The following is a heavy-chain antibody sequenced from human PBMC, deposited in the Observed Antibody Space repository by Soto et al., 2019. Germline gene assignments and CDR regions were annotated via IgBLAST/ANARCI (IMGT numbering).Heavy chain of an antibody. CDR2: ISYDGSNK. V-gene: IGHV3-30-3*01. D-gene: IGHD6-19*01. J-gene: IGHJ2*01. CDR3: SRAPRGQAVDGSYWYFDL. CDR1: GFTFSSYA. Sequence: QVQLVESGGGVVQPGRSLRLSCAASGFTFSSYAMHWVRQAPGKGLEWVAVISYDGSNKYYADSVKGRFTISRDNSKNTRYLQINSLRAEDTAVYYCSRAPRGQAVDGSYWYFDLWGRGTLVTVSS.